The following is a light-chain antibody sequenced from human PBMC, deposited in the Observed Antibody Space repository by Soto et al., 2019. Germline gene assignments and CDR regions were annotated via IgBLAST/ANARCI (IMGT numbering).Light chain of an antibody. CDR1: NSDIGRYNY. J-gene: IGLJ2*01. CDR2: DVI. Sequence: QSVLTQPASVSGSLGQSITISCTGTNSDIGRYNYVSWYQQHPGKAPKLMIYDVIHRPSGVSNRFSGSKSANTASLTISGLQAEDEADYYCSSYTSSITVIFGGGTKLTVL. V-gene: IGLV2-14*01. CDR3: SSYTSSITVI.